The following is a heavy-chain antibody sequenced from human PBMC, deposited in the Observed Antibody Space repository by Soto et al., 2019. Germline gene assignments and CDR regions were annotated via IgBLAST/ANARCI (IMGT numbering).Heavy chain of an antibody. CDR2: IYYSGST. CDR3: ARQLISVRNYYYYMDV. D-gene: IGHD3-10*01. V-gene: IGHV4-59*08. Sequence: SETLSLTCTVSGGSISSYYWSWIRQPPGKGLEWIGYIYYSGSTNYNPSLKSRVTISVDTSKNQFSLKLSSVTAADTAVYYCARQLISVRNYYYYMDVWGKGTTVTVSS. CDR1: GGSISSYY. J-gene: IGHJ6*03.